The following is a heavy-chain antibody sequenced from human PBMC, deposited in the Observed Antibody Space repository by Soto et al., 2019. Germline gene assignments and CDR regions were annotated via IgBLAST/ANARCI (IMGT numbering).Heavy chain of an antibody. D-gene: IGHD5-18*01. J-gene: IGHJ4*02. CDR2: IFYSGST. CDR1: GGSIRSYY. CDR3: ARGAADTAMVDS. Sequence: SETLSLTCTVSGGSIRSYYWTWIRQPPGKGLEWLGYIFYSGSTFYNPSLKSRVTISIRTSKSQFSLQLTSVTAADTAVYYCARGAADTAMVDSWGQGTLVTVSS. V-gene: IGHV4-59*01.